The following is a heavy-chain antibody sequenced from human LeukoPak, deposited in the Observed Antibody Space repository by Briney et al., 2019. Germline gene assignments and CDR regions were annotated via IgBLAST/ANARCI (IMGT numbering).Heavy chain of an antibody. Sequence: PGRSLRLSCAASGFTFSSYGMHWVRQAPGKGLEWVAVISYDGSNKYYADSVKGRFTISRDNSKNTLYLQMNSLRAEDTAVYYCAEDVYDSSGYLDYWGQGTLVTVSS. V-gene: IGHV3-30*18. CDR2: ISYDGSNK. D-gene: IGHD3-22*01. CDR1: GFTFSSYG. CDR3: AEDVYDSSGYLDY. J-gene: IGHJ4*02.